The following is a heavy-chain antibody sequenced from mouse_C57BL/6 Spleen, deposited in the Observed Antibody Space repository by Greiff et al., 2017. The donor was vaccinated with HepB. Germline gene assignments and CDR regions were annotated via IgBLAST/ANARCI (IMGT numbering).Heavy chain of an antibody. J-gene: IGHJ3*01. CDR3: ERWDDYDDGAWFAY. CDR1: GYTFTDYY. CDR2: INPYNGGT. Sequence: EVQLQQSGPVLVKPGASVKMSCKASGYTFTDYYMNWVKQSHGKSLEWIGVINPYNGGTSYNQKFKGKATLTVDKSSSTAYMELNSLTSEDSAVYYCERWDDYDDGAWFAYWGQGTLVTVSA. V-gene: IGHV1-19*01. D-gene: IGHD2-4*01.